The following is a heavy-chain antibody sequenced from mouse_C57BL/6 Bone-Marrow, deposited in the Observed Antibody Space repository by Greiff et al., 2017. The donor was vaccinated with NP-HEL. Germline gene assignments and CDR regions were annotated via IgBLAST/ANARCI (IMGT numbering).Heavy chain of an antibody. CDR3: ARPYYYDYFDY. CDR2: IDPSDSYT. Sequence: VQLQQSGAELVRPGTSVKLSCKASGYTFTSYWMHWVKQRPGQGLEWIGVIDPSDSYTNYNQKFKGKATLTVDTSSSTAYMQLSSLTSEDSAVYYCARPYYYDYFDYWGQGTTLTVSS. V-gene: IGHV1-59*01. D-gene: IGHD1-1*01. CDR1: GYTFTSYW. J-gene: IGHJ2*01.